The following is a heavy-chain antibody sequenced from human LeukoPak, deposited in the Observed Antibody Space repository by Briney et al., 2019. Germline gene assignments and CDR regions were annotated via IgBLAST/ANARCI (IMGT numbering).Heavy chain of an antibody. Sequence: ASVKVSCKVSGYTLTELSMHWVRQAPGKGLEWMGGFDPEDGETIYAQKFQGRVTMTEDTSTDTAYMELSSLRSEDTAVYYCAKGGSYYSGLGGYYFDYWGQGTLVTVSS. CDR2: FDPEDGET. V-gene: IGHV1-24*01. J-gene: IGHJ4*02. D-gene: IGHD1-26*01. CDR3: AKGGSYYSGLGGYYFDY. CDR1: GYTLTELS.